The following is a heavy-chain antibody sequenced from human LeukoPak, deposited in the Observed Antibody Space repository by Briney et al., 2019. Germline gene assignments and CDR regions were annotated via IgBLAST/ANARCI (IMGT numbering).Heavy chain of an antibody. CDR1: RFVFTNYY. D-gene: IGHD5-24*01. CDR3: ARAGTYDGYKVLVS. Sequence: MPGGSLRLSCEASRFVFTNYYMSWVRQAPGKGLDWIATIAYDGDTKYYADSAEGRFTISRDNAKNSLSLQMNSLRAEDTAVYFCARAGTYDGYKVLVSWGQGTLVTVSS. V-gene: IGHV3-11*01. J-gene: IGHJ4*02. CDR2: IAYDGDTK.